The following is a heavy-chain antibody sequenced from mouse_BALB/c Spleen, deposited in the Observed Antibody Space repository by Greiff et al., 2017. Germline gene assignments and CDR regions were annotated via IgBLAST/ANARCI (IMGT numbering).Heavy chain of an antibody. Sequence: DVKLVESGAELVKPGASVKLSCTASGFNIKDTYMHWVKQRPEQGLEWIGRIDPANGNTKYDPKFQGKATITADTSSNTAYLQLSSLTSEDTAVYYCARWEPNYYAMDYWGQGTSVTVSS. J-gene: IGHJ4*01. CDR2: IDPANGNT. V-gene: IGHV14-3*02. D-gene: IGHD4-1*01. CDR3: ARWEPNYYAMDY. CDR1: GFNIKDTY.